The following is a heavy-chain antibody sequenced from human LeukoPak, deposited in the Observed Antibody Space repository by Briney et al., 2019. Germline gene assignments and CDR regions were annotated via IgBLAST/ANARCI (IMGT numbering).Heavy chain of an antibody. D-gene: IGHD6-13*01. CDR1: GFTFSSYA. V-gene: IGHV3-23*01. Sequence: GGSLRLSCAASGFTFSSYAMSWVRQAPGKGLEWVSAISGSGGSTYYADSVKGRFTISRDNSKNTLYLQMNSLRAEDTAVYYCAKDRPYSSSWTSGHFDYWGQGTLVTVSS. CDR2: ISGSGGST. J-gene: IGHJ4*02. CDR3: AKDRPYSSSWTSGHFDY.